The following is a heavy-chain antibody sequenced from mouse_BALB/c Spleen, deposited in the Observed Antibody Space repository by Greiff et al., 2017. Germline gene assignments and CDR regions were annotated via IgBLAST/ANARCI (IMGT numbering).Heavy chain of an antibody. CDR1: GFTFSSFG. V-gene: IGHV5-17*02. D-gene: IGHD1-1*01. Sequence: EVMLVESGGGLVQPGGSRKLSCAASGFTFSSFGMHWVRQAPEKGLEWVAYISSGSSTIYYADTVKGRFTLSRDNPKNTLFLQMTSLRSEDTAMYYCARGYYGSSHWYFDVWGAGTTVTVSS. J-gene: IGHJ1*01. CDR2: ISSGSSTI. CDR3: ARGYYGSSHWYFDV.